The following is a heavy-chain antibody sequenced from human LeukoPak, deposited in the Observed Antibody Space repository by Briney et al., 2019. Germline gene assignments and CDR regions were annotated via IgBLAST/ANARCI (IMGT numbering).Heavy chain of an antibody. CDR2: ISAYNGNT. CDR3: AKEAQPYSSSPYYMDL. V-gene: IGHV1-18*01. D-gene: IGHD6-13*01. Sequence: ASVKVSCKASGYTFTSYGISWVRQAPGQGLEWMGWISAYNGNTNYAQKLQGRVTMTTDTSTSTAYMGLRSLRSDDTAVYYCAKEAQPYSSSPYYMDLWGKGTTVTVPS. J-gene: IGHJ6*03. CDR1: GYTFTSYG.